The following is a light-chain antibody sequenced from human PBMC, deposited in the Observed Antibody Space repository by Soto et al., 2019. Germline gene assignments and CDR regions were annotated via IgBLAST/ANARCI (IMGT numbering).Light chain of an antibody. CDR2: GNN. CDR1: SSNVGSNT. CDR3: AAWDSSLNGWL. V-gene: IGLV1-44*01. Sequence: QPVLTQPPSASGTPGQRVTISCSGSSSNVGSNTVNWYQQVPGTAPKVLIFGNNQRPSGVPDRFSGSKSGTSASLAISGLQSEDEADYYCAAWDSSLNGWLFGGGTELTVL. J-gene: IGLJ3*02.